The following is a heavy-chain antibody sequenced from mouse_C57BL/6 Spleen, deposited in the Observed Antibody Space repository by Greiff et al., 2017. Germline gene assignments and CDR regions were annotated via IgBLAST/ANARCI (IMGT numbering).Heavy chain of an antibody. CDR1: GYAFSSSW. J-gene: IGHJ4*01. Sequence: QVQLKESGPELVKPGASVKISCKASGYAFSSSWMNWVKQRPGKGLEWIGRIYPGDGDTNYNGKFKGKATLTADKSSSTAYMQLSSLTSEDSAVYFCARLGKVWYAMDYWGQGTSVTVSS. D-gene: IGHD1-3*01. CDR3: ARLGKVWYAMDY. CDR2: IYPGDGDT. V-gene: IGHV1-82*01.